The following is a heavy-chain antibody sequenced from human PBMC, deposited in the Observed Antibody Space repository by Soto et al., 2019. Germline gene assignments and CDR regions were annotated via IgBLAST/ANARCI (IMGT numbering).Heavy chain of an antibody. CDR3: ARDLLLWFGELSY. CDR2: IWYDGSNK. V-gene: IGHV3-33*01. CDR1: GFTFSSYG. J-gene: IGHJ4*02. D-gene: IGHD3-10*01. Sequence: GGSLRLSCAASGFTFSSYGMHWVRQAPGKGLEWVAVIWYDGSNKYYADSVKGRFTISRDNSKNTLYLQMNSLRAEDTAVYYCARDLLLWFGELSYWGQGTLVTVSS.